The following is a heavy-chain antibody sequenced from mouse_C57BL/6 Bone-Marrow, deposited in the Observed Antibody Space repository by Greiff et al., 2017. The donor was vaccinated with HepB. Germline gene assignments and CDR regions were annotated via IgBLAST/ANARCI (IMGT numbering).Heavy chain of an antibody. D-gene: IGHD2-4*01. J-gene: IGHJ1*03. CDR1: GYTFTSYW. V-gene: IGHV1-55*01. CDR3: VYDYDVYWYVDV. CDR2: IYPGSGST. Sequence: QVHVKQPGAELVKPGASVKMSCKASGYTFTSYWITWVKQRPGQGLEWIGDIYPGSGSTNYNEKFKSKATLTVDTSSSTAYMQLSSLTSEDSAVYYCVYDYDVYWYVDVWGTGTTVTVSS.